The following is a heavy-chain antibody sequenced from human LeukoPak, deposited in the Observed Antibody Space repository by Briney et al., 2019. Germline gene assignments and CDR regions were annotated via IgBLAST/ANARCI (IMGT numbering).Heavy chain of an antibody. CDR1: GGSISSYY. CDR3: ARRATMLAGGYFDY. J-gene: IGHJ4*02. D-gene: IGHD5-12*01. V-gene: IGHV4-4*09. Sequence: TSETLSLTCTVPGGSISSYYWSWIRKTPGKGLEWIGYLYASGDTTYNPSLKSRVPISIATSKNQFSLKLSSVTAADTAVYYCARRATMLAGGYFDYWGQGTLVSVSS. CDR2: LYASGDT.